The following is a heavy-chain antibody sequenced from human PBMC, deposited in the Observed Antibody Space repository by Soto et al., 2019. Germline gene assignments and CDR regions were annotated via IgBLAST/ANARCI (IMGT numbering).Heavy chain of an antibody. CDR1: GGSISSYY. CDR3: AIDKLDFRSGYPSYYEGMDV. Sequence: PSETLSLTCTVSGGSISSYYWSWIRQPPGKGLEWIGYIYYSGSTNYNPSLKSRVTISVATSKNQFSLKLSSVPAEDTAVYYCAIDKLDFRSGYPSYYEGMDVWGQGTTVTVSS. D-gene: IGHD3-3*01. V-gene: IGHV4-59*01. J-gene: IGHJ6*02. CDR2: IYYSGST.